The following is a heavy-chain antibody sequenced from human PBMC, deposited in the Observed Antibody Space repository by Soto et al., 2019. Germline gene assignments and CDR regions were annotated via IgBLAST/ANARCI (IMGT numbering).Heavy chain of an antibody. Sequence: PSETLSLTCTVSCGSISSSSYYWGWIRQPPGKGLEWIGSIYYSGSTYYNPSLKSRVTISVDTSKNQFSLKLSSVTAADTAVYYCARHLGTSAWFGDYYYYYGMDVWGQGTTVTVSS. J-gene: IGHJ6*02. D-gene: IGHD3-10*01. CDR3: ARHLGTSAWFGDYYYYYGMDV. CDR1: CGSISSSSYY. CDR2: IYYSGST. V-gene: IGHV4-39*01.